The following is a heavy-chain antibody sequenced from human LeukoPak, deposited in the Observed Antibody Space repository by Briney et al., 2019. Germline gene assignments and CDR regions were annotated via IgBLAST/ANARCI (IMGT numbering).Heavy chain of an antibody. CDR1: GVSISSGDW. CDR2: VYHSGST. V-gene: IGHV4-4*02. D-gene: IGHD3-22*01. CDR3: VRDHYEAGVYLSTLVYYGMDV. J-gene: IGHJ6*02. Sequence: PSETLSLTCAVSGVSISSGDWWIWVRQPPGKGLEWIGEVYHSGSTNYNPSLMSRVTMSVDKSKNQFSLKLTSVTAADTAVYYCVRDHYEAGVYLSTLVYYGMDVWGRGTTVIVSS.